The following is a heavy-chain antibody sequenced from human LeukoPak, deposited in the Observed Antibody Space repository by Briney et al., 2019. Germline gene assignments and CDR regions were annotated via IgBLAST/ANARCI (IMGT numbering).Heavy chain of an antibody. V-gene: IGHV3-21*04. J-gene: IGHJ4*02. Sequence: GGSLRLSCAASGFTFSSCSMNWVRQAPGKGLEWVSSISSSSSYIYYADSVKGRFTISRDNAKNSLYLQMNSLRAEDTAVYYCARDDYGGNSGGFDYWGQGTLVTVSS. D-gene: IGHD4-23*01. CDR1: GFTFSSCS. CDR2: ISSSSSYI. CDR3: ARDDYGGNSGGFDY.